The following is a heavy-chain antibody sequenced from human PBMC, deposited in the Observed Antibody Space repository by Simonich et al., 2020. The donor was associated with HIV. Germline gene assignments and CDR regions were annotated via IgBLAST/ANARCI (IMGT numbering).Heavy chain of an antibody. CDR1: GYTFPAYY. D-gene: IGHD5-12*01. V-gene: IGHV1-2*02. CDR3: ARGPNTGGYDSF. CDR2: INPKNGDT. Sequence: QVQLVQSGAEVKKPGASVKVSCKASGYTFPAYYMHWVRQAPGQGLEGMGWINPKNGDTNFAKKFQGRVSMIRDTSISTAFMELSSLRSDDTAVYYCARGPNTGGYDSFGGQGTLVTVSS. J-gene: IGHJ4*02.